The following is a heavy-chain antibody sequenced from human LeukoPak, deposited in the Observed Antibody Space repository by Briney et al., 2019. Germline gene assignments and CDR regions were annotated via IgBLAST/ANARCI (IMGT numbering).Heavy chain of an antibody. CDR3: AKGSCISTSCYRVDS. CDR2: LSSSGGST. CDR1: GFTFSSYA. D-gene: IGHD2-2*02. J-gene: IGHJ4*02. V-gene: IGHV3-23*01. Sequence: PGGSLRLSCAASGFTFSSYAMSWVRQAPGKGLEWVSGLSSSGGSTYYADSVKGRFSISRDNSKNTLYLQMNSLRAEDTAVYYCAKGSCISTSCYRVDSWGQGTLVTVSS.